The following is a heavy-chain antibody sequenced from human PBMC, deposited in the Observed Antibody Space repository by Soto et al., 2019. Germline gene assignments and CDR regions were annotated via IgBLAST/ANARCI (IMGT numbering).Heavy chain of an antibody. CDR2: IYPGDSDT. CDR1: GYSFTSYW. CDR3: ARVGSGSYYVDYFDY. Sequence: PGESLKISCKGSGYSFTSYWIGWVRQMPGKGLEWMGIIYPGDSDTRYSPSFQGQVTIPADKSISTAYLQWSSLKASDTAMYYCARVGSGSYYVDYFDYWGQGTLVTVSS. J-gene: IGHJ4*02. D-gene: IGHD3-10*01. V-gene: IGHV5-51*01.